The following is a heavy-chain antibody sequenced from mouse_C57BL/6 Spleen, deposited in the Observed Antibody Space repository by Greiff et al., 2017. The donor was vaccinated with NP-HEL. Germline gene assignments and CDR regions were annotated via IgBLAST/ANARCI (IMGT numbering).Heavy chain of an antibody. CDR3: ARRAGGYYYGSSYYWYFDV. D-gene: IGHD1-1*01. J-gene: IGHJ1*03. CDR2: IYPGDGDT. CDR1: GYAFSSYW. Sequence: VQLQQSGAELVKPGASVKISCKASGYAFSSYWMNWVKQRPGKGLEWIGQIYPGDGDTNYNGKFKGKGTLTADKSSSTAYMQLSSLTSEDSAVYFCARRAGGYYYGSSYYWYFDVWGTGTTVTVSS. V-gene: IGHV1-80*01.